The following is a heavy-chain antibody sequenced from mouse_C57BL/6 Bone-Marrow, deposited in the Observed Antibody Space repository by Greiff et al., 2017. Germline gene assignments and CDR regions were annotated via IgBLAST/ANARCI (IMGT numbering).Heavy chain of an antibody. CDR3: ARGGALYGSSYWYFDV. V-gene: IGHV3-1*01. CDR1: GYSITSGYD. J-gene: IGHJ1*03. D-gene: IGHD1-1*01. CDR2: ISYWGST. Sequence: EVPRVESGPGMVKPSQSLSLTCTFTGYSITSGYDWHWFRHFPGNKLEWMGYISYWGSTNYNPTLKSRISITHDTAKNQFFLMLNSVITEDTDTYYWARGGALYGSSYWYFDVWGTGTTVTVSS.